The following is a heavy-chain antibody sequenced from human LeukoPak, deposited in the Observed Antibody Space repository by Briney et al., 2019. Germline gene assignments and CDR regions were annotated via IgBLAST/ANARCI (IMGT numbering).Heavy chain of an antibody. J-gene: IGHJ3*02. CDR2: IKQDGSEK. CDR1: GFTFSSYW. Sequence: GGSLRLSCAASGFTFSSYWMSWGRQAPGKGLEWVANIKQDGSEKYYVDSVKGRFTISRDNAKNSLYLQMNSLRAEDTAVYYCARDWMVNDYYDSWPYAFDIWGQGTMVTVSS. D-gene: IGHD3-22*01. V-gene: IGHV3-7*01. CDR3: ARDWMVNDYYDSWPYAFDI.